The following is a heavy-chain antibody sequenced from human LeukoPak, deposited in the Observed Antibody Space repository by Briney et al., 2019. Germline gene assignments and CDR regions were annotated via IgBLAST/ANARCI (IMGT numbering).Heavy chain of an antibody. J-gene: IGHJ6*04. CDR1: GYTFTGYY. CDR2: INPNSGGT. Sequence: ASVKVSCKASGYTFTGYYMHWVRQAPGQGLEWMGWINPNSGGTNYAQKFQGWVTMIRDTSISTAYMELSRLRSDDTAVYYCARDRGYCSGGSCPPAHIMDVWGKGTTVTVSS. D-gene: IGHD2-15*01. V-gene: IGHV1-2*04. CDR3: ARDRGYCSGGSCPPAHIMDV.